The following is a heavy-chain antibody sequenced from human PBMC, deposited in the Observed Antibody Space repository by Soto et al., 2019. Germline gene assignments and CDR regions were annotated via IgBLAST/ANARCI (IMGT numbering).Heavy chain of an antibody. V-gene: IGHV1-2*04. D-gene: IGHD4-17*01. J-gene: IGHJ4*02. CDR3: ARDRIMTTATDFDY. CDR2: INPNSGGT. Sequence: GASVKVSCKASGYTFTGYYMHWVRQAPGQGLEWMGWINPNSGGTNYAQKFQGWVTMTRDTSISTAYMELSRLRSDDTAVYYCARDRIMTTATDFDYWGQGTLVTVSS. CDR1: GYTFTGYY.